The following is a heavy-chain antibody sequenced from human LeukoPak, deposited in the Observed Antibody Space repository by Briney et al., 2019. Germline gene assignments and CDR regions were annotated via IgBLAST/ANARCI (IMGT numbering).Heavy chain of an antibody. CDR3: ASPAPRDY. V-gene: IGHV4-59*08. Sequence: SETLSLTCAVSGGSISTYYWNWIRQPPGKGLEWIGYIYYTGSTIYNPSLKSRVTISVDTSKNQFSLKLSSVTAADTAVYYCASPAPRDYWGQGTLVTVSS. J-gene: IGHJ4*02. CDR1: GGSISTYY. CDR2: IYYTGST.